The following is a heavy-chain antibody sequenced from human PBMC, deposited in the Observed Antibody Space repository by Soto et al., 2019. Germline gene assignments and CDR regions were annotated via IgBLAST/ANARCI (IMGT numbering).Heavy chain of an antibody. D-gene: IGHD3-22*01. V-gene: IGHV3-11*01. Sequence: GGSLRLSCAASGFTFSDYYMSWIRQAPGKGLEWVSYISSSGSTIYYADSVKGRFTISRDNAKNSLYLQMNSLRAEDTAVYYCAARTENYYDSSGYPYYYGVDVWGQGTTVTVSS. CDR2: ISSSGSTI. CDR1: GFTFSDYY. CDR3: AARTENYYDSSGYPYYYGVDV. J-gene: IGHJ6*02.